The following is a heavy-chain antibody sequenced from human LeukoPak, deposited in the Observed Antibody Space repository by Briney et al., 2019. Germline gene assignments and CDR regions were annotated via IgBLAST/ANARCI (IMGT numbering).Heavy chain of an antibody. CDR2: ISWNSGNI. V-gene: IGHV3-9*01. J-gene: IGHJ4*02. CDR1: GFSFDDYA. Sequence: GGSLRLSCVASGFSFDDYAMHWVRQVPGKGLEWVSGISWNSGNIGYADSVKGRFTISRDNAKNSLYLQMNSLRGEDTALYYCARAPGYSSGLHYFDYWGQGTLVTVSS. D-gene: IGHD6-19*01. CDR3: ARAPGYSSGLHYFDY.